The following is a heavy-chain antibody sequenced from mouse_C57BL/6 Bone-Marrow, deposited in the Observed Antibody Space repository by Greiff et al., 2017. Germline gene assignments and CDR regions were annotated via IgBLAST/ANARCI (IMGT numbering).Heavy chain of an antibody. CDR1: GFNIKDED. J-gene: IGHJ1*03. CDR2: IDPENGDT. CDR3: TEEYFDV. Sequence: VQLKQSGAELVRPGASVKLSCTASGFNIKDEDMHWVKQRPEQGLEWIGWIDPENGDTEYASKFQGKATITADTSSNTAYLQLSSLTSEDTAVYYCTEEYFDVWGTGTTVTVSS. V-gene: IGHV14-4*01.